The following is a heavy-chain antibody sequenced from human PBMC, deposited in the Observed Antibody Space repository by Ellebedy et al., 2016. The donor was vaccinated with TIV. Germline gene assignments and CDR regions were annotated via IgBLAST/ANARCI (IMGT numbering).Heavy chain of an antibody. CDR1: GFTFSSHD. J-gene: IGHJ4*02. D-gene: IGHD6-13*01. CDR3: ARASAGLDY. Sequence: GESLKISCAASGFTFSSHDMHWVRQGTGKGLEWVSAIGSAGDTSYSGSVKGRFTISRENGKNSVYLQMNSLRAEDPAVYYCARASAGLDYWGQGTLVTVSS. CDR2: IGSAGDT. V-gene: IGHV3-13*01.